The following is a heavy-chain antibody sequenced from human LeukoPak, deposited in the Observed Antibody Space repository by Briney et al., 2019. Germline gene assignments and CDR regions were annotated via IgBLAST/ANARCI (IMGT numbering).Heavy chain of an antibody. Sequence: GGSLRLSCAASGFTFSRYWMSWVRQAPGRGLEWVANIKQDGSEKNYVDSVKGRFTISRDNAKNSLYLQMNSLRAEDTALYYCARERFDSSSWYFGAFDIWGQGTMVTASS. J-gene: IGHJ3*02. CDR1: GFTFSRYW. CDR3: ARERFDSSSWYFGAFDI. CDR2: IKQDGSEK. D-gene: IGHD6-13*01. V-gene: IGHV3-7*03.